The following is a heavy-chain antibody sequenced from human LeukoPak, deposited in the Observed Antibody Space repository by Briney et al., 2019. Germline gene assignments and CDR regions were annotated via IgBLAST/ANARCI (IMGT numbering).Heavy chain of an antibody. V-gene: IGHV4-39*07. D-gene: IGHD6-13*01. CDR2: IYYSGST. CDR1: GGSISNYY. J-gene: IGHJ4*02. CDR3: ARDRRAAAVDY. Sequence: SETLSLTCTVSGGSISNYYWGWIRQPPGKGLEWIGSIYYSGSTYYNPSLKSRVTISVDTSKNQFSLKLSSVTAADTAVYYCARDRRAAAVDYWGQGTLVTVSS.